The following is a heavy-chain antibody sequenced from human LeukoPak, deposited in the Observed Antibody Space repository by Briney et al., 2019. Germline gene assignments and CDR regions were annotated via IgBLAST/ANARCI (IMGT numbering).Heavy chain of an antibody. D-gene: IGHD3-10*02. V-gene: IGHV3-53*01. CDR3: AELGITMIGGV. J-gene: IGHJ6*04. Sequence: GGSLRLSCAASGFTVSSNYMSWVRQAPGKGLEWVSVIYSGGSTIYYADSVKGRFTISRDNAKNSLYLQMNSLRAEDTAVYYCAELGITMIGGVWGKGTTVTISS. CDR1: GFTVSSNY. CDR2: IYSGGSTI.